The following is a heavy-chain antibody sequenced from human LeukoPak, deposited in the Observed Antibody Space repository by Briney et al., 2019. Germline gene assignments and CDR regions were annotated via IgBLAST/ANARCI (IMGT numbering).Heavy chain of an antibody. CDR3: ARDVYDFWSGFSIENYYYYMDV. Sequence: SVKVSCKASGGTFSNYGISWVRQAPGQGLEWMGGIIPLFGTANYAQKFQGRVTITADESTSTVYMEVSSLRSEETAVYYCARDVYDFWSGFSIENYYYYMDVWGKGTAVTVSS. CDR1: GGTFSNYG. CDR2: IIPLFGTA. J-gene: IGHJ6*03. D-gene: IGHD3-3*01. V-gene: IGHV1-69*13.